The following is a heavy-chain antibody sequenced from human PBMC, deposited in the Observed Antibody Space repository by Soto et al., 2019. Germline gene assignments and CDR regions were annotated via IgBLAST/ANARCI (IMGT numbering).Heavy chain of an antibody. CDR3: PRLSTVLTVRNASDV. CDR1: GDKFSIYW. V-gene: IGHV5-51*01. CDR2: VYPSDSQT. J-gene: IGHJ3*01. Sequence: GECLKISCKGSGDKFSIYWIAWVRQMPGKGLDFVGVVYPSDSQTTYNPSFQGQVTLSADKSIDTAYLQWGSLKASDTAMYYCPRLSTVLTVRNASDVWGQGTMVPVSS. D-gene: IGHD2-21*02.